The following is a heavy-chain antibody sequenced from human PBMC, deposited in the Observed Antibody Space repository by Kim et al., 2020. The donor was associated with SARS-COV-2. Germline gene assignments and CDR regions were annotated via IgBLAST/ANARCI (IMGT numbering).Heavy chain of an antibody. D-gene: IGHD2-15*01. V-gene: IGHV3-66*01. CDR3: ARDDRTVVNLMGYYYGMDV. J-gene: IGHJ6*02. Sequence: GRFTISRDNSKNTLYLQMNSLGAEDTAVYYCARDDRTVVNLMGYYYGMDVWGQGTTVTVSS.